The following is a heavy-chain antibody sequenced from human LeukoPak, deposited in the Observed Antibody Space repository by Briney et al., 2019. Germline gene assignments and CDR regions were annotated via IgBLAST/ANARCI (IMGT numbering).Heavy chain of an antibody. CDR2: IYFSGST. D-gene: IGHD2/OR15-2a*01. Sequence: SETLSLTCTVSGDSISSSDYYWGWIRQPPGKGLEWIGSIYFSGSTYYNPSLKGRVTISVDTSKNPFSLKLSSVTAADTAVYYCARVNIKSGRAFDIWGQGTMVTVSS. CDR1: GDSISSSDYY. J-gene: IGHJ3*02. V-gene: IGHV4-39*01. CDR3: ARVNIKSGRAFDI.